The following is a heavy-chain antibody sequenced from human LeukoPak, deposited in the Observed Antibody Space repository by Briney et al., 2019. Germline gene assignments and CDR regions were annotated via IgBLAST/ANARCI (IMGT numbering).Heavy chain of an antibody. CDR1: GGSISSYY. Sequence: SETLSLTCTVSGGSISSYYWSWIRQPPGKGLEWIGYIYYSGSTNYNPSLKSRVTISVDTSKNQFSLKLSSVTAADTAVYYCARTPKKTWFDPWGQGTLVTVSS. CDR3: ARTPKKTWFDP. V-gene: IGHV4-59*01. J-gene: IGHJ5*02. CDR2: IYYSGST.